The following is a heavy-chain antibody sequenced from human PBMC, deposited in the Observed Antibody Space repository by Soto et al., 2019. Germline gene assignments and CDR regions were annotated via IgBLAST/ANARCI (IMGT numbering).Heavy chain of an antibody. Sequence: VQLLESGGALVQPGGSLRLSCAASGFTFSDYAMTWVRHAPGKGLEWVSHTSGNGGSTYYADSVKGRFTISRDNSRDTMHLQMNSLRAEDTALYYCTRTLFLAARGVEPFDYWGQGALVTVSS. CDR2: TSGNGGST. CDR3: TRTLFLAARGVEPFDY. D-gene: IGHD6-6*01. CDR1: GFTFSDYA. J-gene: IGHJ4*02. V-gene: IGHV3-23*01.